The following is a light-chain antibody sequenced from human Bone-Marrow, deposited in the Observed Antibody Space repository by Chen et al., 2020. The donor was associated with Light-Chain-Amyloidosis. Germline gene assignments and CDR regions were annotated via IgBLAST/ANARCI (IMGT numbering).Light chain of an antibody. V-gene: IGLV3-25*03. Sequence: SYELTQPPSVSVSPGQTTRITCSGDDLPTKYAYWYQQKPGQAPVLVIHRDTERPSGISERFSGSSAGTTATFTISGGQAEDEADYHCQSAGSSGTDEVIFGGGTKLTVL. CDR1: DLPTKY. CDR3: QSAGSSGTDEVI. CDR2: RDT. J-gene: IGLJ2*01.